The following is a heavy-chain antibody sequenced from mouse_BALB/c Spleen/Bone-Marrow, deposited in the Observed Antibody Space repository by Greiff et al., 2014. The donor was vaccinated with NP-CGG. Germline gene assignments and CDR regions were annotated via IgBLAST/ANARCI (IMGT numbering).Heavy chain of an antibody. V-gene: IGHV5-6-5*01. J-gene: IGHJ1*01. Sequence: LQQSGGGLVKPGGSLKLSCAASGFTFSGYAMSWVRQTPEKRLEWVASISSGGSTFYPDSVKGRFTISGDNARNILYLQMSSLRSEDTAMYYCARRKTTILTTFYWYFDVWGAGTTVTVSS. CDR1: GFTFSGYA. CDR2: ISSGGST. D-gene: IGHD2-5*01. CDR3: ARRKTTILTTFYWYFDV.